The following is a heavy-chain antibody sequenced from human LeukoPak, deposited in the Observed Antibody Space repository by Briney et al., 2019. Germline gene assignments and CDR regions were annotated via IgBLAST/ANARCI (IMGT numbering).Heavy chain of an antibody. V-gene: IGHV1-18*01. CDR3: SLGRVDWLYNYYFDY. CDR2: ISAYNGNT. CDR1: GYTFTSYG. D-gene: IGHD3-9*01. Sequence: GASVKVSCKASGYTFTSYGISWVRQAPGQGLEWMGWISAYNGNTNYAQKLQGRVTMTTDTSTSTAYMERMSLRSDDTAVYYCSLGRVDWLYNYYFDYWGQGTLVTVSS. J-gene: IGHJ4*02.